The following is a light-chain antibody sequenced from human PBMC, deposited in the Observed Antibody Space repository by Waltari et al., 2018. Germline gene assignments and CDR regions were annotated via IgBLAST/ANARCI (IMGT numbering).Light chain of an antibody. CDR2: WTS. V-gene: IGKV4-1*01. CDR3: QRYFDIPT. Sequence: DIVMTQSPDSLAVSLGERATINCKSSQTLFRSSDTRNHLAWYQQRPGQPPKLLIYWTSTRESGVPDRFSGGGSGTDFTLTISSLQAEDVAVYYCQRYFDIPTFGGGTKVEIK. J-gene: IGKJ4*01. CDR1: QTLFRSSDTRNH.